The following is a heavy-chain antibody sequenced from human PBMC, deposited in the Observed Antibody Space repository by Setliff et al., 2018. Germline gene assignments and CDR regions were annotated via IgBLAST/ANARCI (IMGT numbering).Heavy chain of an antibody. V-gene: IGHV2-5*01. D-gene: IGHD1-7*01. J-gene: IGHJ4*02. CDR1: GFSLATTGVG. CDR3: AHTSRVDHRGNYHFAS. CDR2: LYWNDRE. Sequence: SGPTLVNPTQTLTLTCTFSGFSLATTGVGVGWIRQPPGKALECLALLYWNDREEYSPSLKSRLTLTKDTSKNQVVLTMTNMDPVDTAIYYCAHTSRVDHRGNYHFASWGQGPLVTV.